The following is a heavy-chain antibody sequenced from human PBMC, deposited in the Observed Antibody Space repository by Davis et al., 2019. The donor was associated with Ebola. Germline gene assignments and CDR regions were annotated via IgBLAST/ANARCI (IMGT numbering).Heavy chain of an antibody. V-gene: IGHV3-48*03. CDR1: GFTFSRYA. CDR3: AGFGQWLVRGYYYYGMDV. CDR2: ISSSGSTI. D-gene: IGHD6-19*01. Sequence: GGSLRLSCAASGFTFSRYAMSWVRQAPGKGLEWVSGISSSGSTIYYADSVKGRFTISRDNAKNSLYLQMNSLRAEDTAVYYCAGFGQWLVRGYYYYGMDVWGQGTTVTVSS. J-gene: IGHJ6*02.